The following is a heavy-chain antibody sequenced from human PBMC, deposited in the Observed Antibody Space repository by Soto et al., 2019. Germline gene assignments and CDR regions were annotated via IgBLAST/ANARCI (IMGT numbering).Heavy chain of an antibody. V-gene: IGHV4-34*01. CDR3: AKGYCSGGSCKSRYYFDY. CDR2: INHSGST. J-gene: IGHJ4*02. Sequence: PSETLSLTYAVYGGSFSGYYWSWIRQPPGKGLEWIGEINHSGSTNYNPSLKSRVTISVDTSKNQFSLKLSSVTAADTAVYYCAKGYCSGGSCKSRYYFDYWGQGTLVTVSS. D-gene: IGHD2-15*01. CDR1: GGSFSGYY.